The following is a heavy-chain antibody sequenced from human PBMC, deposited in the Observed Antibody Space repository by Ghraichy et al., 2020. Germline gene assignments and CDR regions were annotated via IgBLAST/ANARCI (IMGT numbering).Heavy chain of an antibody. CDR2: ITDNGGTT. J-gene: IGHJ1*01. D-gene: IGHD3/OR15-3a*01. CDR3: AKFARDWPNEYLQH. V-gene: IGHV3-23*01. Sequence: GESLNISCAASGFTFRTYAMSWVRQAPGKGLEWVSAITDNGGTTYDAESVKGRFTISRDNSKNTLFLQMNSLRGEDTAVYYCAKFARDWPNEYLQHWGQGALVTVSS. CDR1: GFTFRTYA.